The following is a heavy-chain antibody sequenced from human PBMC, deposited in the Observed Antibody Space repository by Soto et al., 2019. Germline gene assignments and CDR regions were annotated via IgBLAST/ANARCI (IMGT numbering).Heavy chain of an antibody. CDR2: IYYSGST. Sequence: PSETLSLTCTVSGGSISSGGYYWSWIRQHPGKGLEWIGYIYYSGSTYYNPSLKSRVTISVDTSKNQFSLKLSSVTAADTAVYYCARDAIGLHNYYYGMDVWGQGXTVTVYS. CDR1: GGSISSGGYY. V-gene: IGHV4-31*03. CDR3: ARDAIGLHNYYYGMDV. D-gene: IGHD2-21*01. J-gene: IGHJ6*02.